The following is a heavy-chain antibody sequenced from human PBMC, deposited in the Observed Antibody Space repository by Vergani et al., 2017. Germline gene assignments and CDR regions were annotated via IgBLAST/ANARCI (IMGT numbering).Heavy chain of an antibody. Sequence: EVQLVESGGGLVKPGGSLRLSCAASGFTFSSYSMNWVRQAPGKGLEWVSSISSSSSYIYYADSVKGRFTISRDNAKNSLYLQMNSLRAEDTAVYYCAGGRYDSXGYYSYYYYYGMDVWGQGTTVTVSS. D-gene: IGHD3-22*01. CDR3: AGGRYDSXGYYSYYYYYGMDV. CDR2: ISSSSSYI. J-gene: IGHJ6*02. CDR1: GFTFSSYS. V-gene: IGHV3-21*01.